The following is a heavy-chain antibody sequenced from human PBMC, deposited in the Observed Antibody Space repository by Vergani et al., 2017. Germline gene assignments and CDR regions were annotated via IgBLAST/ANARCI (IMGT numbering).Heavy chain of an antibody. CDR2: TYYSGNT. Sequence: QVQLQESGPGLVKPSQTLSLTCTVSGGSISSGDYYWSWIRQPPGKGLEWIGYTYYSGNTYYNPSLKSRVTISVDTSKNQFSLKLSSVTAADTAVYYCARAGAAGGLAFDIWGQGTMVTVSS. J-gene: IGHJ3*02. D-gene: IGHD3-10*01. V-gene: IGHV4-30-4*08. CDR3: ARAGAAGGLAFDI. CDR1: GGSISSGDYY.